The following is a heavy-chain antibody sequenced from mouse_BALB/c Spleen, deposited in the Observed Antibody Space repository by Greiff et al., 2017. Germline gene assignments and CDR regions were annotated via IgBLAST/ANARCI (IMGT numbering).Heavy chain of an antibody. CDR2: IYPGDGST. D-gene: IGHD1-2*01. V-gene: IGHV1S56*01. CDR3: ARGREDYGLFAY. J-gene: IGHJ3*01. Sequence: QVQLQQSGPELVKPGASVKMSCKASGYTFTSYYIHWVKQRPGQGLAWIGWIYPGDGSTKYNEKFKGKTTLTADKSSSTAYMLLSSLTSEDSAIYFCARGREDYGLFAYWGQGTLVTVSA. CDR1: GYTFTSYY.